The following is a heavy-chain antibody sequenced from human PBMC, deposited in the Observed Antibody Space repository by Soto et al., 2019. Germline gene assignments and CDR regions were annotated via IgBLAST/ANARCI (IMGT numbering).Heavy chain of an antibody. J-gene: IGHJ5*02. D-gene: IGHD3-3*01. Sequence: PSETLSLTCTVSGGSISSGGYYWSWIRQHPGKGLEWIGYIYYSGSTYYNPSLKSRVTISVDTSKNQFSLKLSSVTAADTAVYYCAGSYTIFGVVINPNWFDPWGQGTLVTVSS. CDR2: IYYSGST. V-gene: IGHV4-31*03. CDR1: GGSISSGGYY. CDR3: AGSYTIFGVVINPNWFDP.